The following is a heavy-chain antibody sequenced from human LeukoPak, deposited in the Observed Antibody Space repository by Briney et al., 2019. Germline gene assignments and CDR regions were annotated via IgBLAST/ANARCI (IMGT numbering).Heavy chain of an antibody. V-gene: IGHV3-30-3*01. CDR1: GFTFSSYA. CDR2: ISYDGSNK. CDR3: ARLNVGCEFDY. D-gene: IGHD6-19*01. J-gene: IGHJ4*02. Sequence: GRSLRLSCAAFGFTFSSYAMHWVRQAPGKGLEWVAVISYDGSNKYYADSVKGRFTISRDNSKNTLYLQMNSLRAEDTAVYYCARLNVGCEFDYWGQGTLVSVSS.